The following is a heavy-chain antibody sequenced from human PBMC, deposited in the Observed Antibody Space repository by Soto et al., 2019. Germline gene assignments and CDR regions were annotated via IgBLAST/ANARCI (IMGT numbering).Heavy chain of an antibody. V-gene: IGHV3-9*01. J-gene: IGHJ6*02. CDR1: GFTFDDYA. CDR3: AKDTRAVYGMDV. D-gene: IGHD1-26*01. CDR2: ISWNSGSI. Sequence: EVQLVESGGGLVQPGRSLRLSCAASGFTFDDYAMHWVRQAPGKGLEGVSGISWNSGSIGYADSVKGRFTISRDNAKNCLYLQMNSLRAEDTALYYCAKDTRAVYGMDVWGQGTTVTVSS.